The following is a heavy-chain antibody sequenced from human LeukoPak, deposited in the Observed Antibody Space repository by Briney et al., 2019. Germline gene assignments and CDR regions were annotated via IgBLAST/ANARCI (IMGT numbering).Heavy chain of an antibody. CDR2: ISSSSSYI. Sequence: GGSLRLSCAASGFTFSSYSMNWVRQAPRGGLEWVSSISSSSSYIYYADSVKGRFTISRDNAKNSLYMQMNSLKAEDTAVYYCAREDIVVVPAAISWFDPWGQGTLVTVSS. CDR3: AREDIVVVPAAISWFDP. D-gene: IGHD2-2*02. V-gene: IGHV3-21*01. CDR1: GFTFSSYS. J-gene: IGHJ5*02.